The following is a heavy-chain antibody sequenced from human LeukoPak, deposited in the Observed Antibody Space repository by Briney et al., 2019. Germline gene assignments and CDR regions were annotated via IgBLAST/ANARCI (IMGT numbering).Heavy chain of an antibody. V-gene: IGHV3-23*01. CDR2: ISDTGNT. D-gene: IGHD2-15*01. CDR3: AKAPVTTCRGAFCYPFDY. J-gene: IGHJ4*02. CDR1: GFTLSSYA. Sequence: GGSLRLSCAASGFTLSSYAMSWVRQAPGKGLEWVSAISDTGNTHHADSVKGRFTISRDSSKNTLFLQMNRLRPEDAAVYYCAKAPVTTCRGAFCYPFDYWGLGTLVTVSS.